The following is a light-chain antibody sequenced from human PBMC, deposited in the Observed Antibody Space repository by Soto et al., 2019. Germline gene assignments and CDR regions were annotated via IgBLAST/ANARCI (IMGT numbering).Light chain of an antibody. Sequence: DIVLTQSPGTLSLSPGERATLSCRASQSVSSNHLAWYQQKPGQAPRLLIYGASSRATGIPDRFSGSGSGTDFTLAISRLEPEDFAVYYCQQYGSSPLITFGQGTRLEI. CDR3: QQYGSSPLIT. J-gene: IGKJ5*01. V-gene: IGKV3-20*01. CDR1: QSVSSNH. CDR2: GAS.